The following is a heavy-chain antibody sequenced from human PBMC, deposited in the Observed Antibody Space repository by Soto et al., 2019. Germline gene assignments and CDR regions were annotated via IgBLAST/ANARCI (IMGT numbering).Heavy chain of an antibody. J-gene: IGHJ4*02. CDR3: ARQRTSVVTQAYFDS. CDR1: GDSINNRSYY. CDR2: IYYSGST. V-gene: IGHV4-39*01. Sequence: SETLSLTCTVTGDSINNRSYYWGWIRQPPGKGLEWIGSIYYSGSTYNNPSLKSRVSTSVDTSKNQFSLKLRSVTAADTALYYCARQRTSVVTQAYFDSWGQGSLVTVSS. D-gene: IGHD2-21*02.